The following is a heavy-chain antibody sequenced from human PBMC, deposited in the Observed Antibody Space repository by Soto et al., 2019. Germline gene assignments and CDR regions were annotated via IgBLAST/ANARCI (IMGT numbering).Heavy chain of an antibody. CDR1: GDSVSSSSAA. CDR2: TYYMSKWYN. J-gene: IGHJ6*02. Sequence: SQTPSVTCAISGDSVSSSSAAWYWIRQSPSGGLEWLGRTYYMSKWYNDYAVSVKSRITINPDTSKNQFSLQLNSLRVGDTAVYYCARTDRDFYGLDVWGQGTTVTVSS. CDR3: ARTDRDFYGLDV. V-gene: IGHV6-1*01.